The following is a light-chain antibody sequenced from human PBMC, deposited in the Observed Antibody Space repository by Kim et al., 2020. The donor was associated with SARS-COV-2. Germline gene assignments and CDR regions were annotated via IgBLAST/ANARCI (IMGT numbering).Light chain of an antibody. Sequence: DIQMTQSPSTLSASVGDRVTITCRASQSISSWLAWYQQKPGKAPKLLIYKASSLESGVPSRFSGSGSGTEFTLTISSLQPDDYATYCCQQYYSSPYTFGQGTKLEI. CDR1: QSISSW. CDR3: QQYYSSPYT. J-gene: IGKJ2*01. CDR2: KAS. V-gene: IGKV1-5*03.